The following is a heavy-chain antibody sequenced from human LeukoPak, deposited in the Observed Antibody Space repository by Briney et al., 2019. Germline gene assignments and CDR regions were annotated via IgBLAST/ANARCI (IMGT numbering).Heavy chain of an antibody. CDR1: GFTFSSYS. J-gene: IGHJ4*02. Sequence: GGSLRLSCAASGFTFSSYSMNGVRQAPGKGLEWVSSISSSSSYIYYADSVNGRFTISRDNAKNSLYLQMNSPRAEDTAVYYCARNSRDSSGYYYFDYWGQGTLVTVSS. D-gene: IGHD3-22*01. V-gene: IGHV3-21*01. CDR2: ISSSSSYI. CDR3: ARNSRDSSGYYYFDY.